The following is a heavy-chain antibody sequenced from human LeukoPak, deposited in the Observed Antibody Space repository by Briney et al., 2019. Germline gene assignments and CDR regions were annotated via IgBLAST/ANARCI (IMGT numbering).Heavy chain of an antibody. CDR2: ISSSSSYI. CDR3: AREGILLGPMDV. CDR1: GFTFSSYS. J-gene: IGHJ6*04. D-gene: IGHD2-15*01. V-gene: IGHV3-21*01. Sequence: GGSLRLSCAASGFTFSSYSMNWVRQAPGKGLEWVSSISSSSSYIYYADSVKGRSTISRDNAKNSLYLQMNSLRAEDTAVYYCAREGILLGPMDVWGKGTTVTVSS.